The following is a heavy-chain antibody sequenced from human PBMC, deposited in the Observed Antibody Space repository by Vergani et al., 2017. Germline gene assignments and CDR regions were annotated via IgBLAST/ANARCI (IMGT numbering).Heavy chain of an antibody. CDR3: ARVPVHYDFWSGYGYYFDY. J-gene: IGHJ4*02. CDR1: GGSISSGGYS. V-gene: IGHV4-30-2*01. CDR2: IYHSGST. Sequence: QLQLQESGSGLVKPSQTLSLTCAVSGGSISSGGYSWSWIRQPPGKGLEWIGYIYHSGSTYYNPSLKSRVTISVDRSKNQFSLKLSSVTAADTVVYYCARVPVHYDFWSGYGYYFDYWGQGTLVTVSS. D-gene: IGHD3-3*01.